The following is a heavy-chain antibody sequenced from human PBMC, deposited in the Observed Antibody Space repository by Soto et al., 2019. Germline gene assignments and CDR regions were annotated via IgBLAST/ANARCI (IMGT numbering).Heavy chain of an antibody. V-gene: IGHV1-69*01. CDR2: IIPLFGTT. CDR1: GGTFSTYP. D-gene: IGHD6-13*01. J-gene: IGHJ5*02. CDR3: ARGATHGSSWYFWFDP. Sequence: QVQLVQSGAEVRMPGSSVKVSCKASGGTFSTYPINWVRQAPGQGLEWMGGIIPLFGTTNYAQKFKGRVTITADESTSRAYMELRSLRAEDAAVYYCARGATHGSSWYFWFDPWGQGTLVTVSS.